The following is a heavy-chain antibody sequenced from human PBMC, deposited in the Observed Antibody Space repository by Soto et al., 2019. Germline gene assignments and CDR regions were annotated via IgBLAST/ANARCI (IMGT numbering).Heavy chain of an antibody. J-gene: IGHJ6*02. D-gene: IGHD6-19*01. CDR1: GFTFSSYA. V-gene: IGHV3-23*01. Sequence: PGGSLRLSCAASGFTFSSYAMSWVRQAPGKGLEWVSAISGSGGSTYYADSVKGRFTISRDNSKTMLYLQMNSLRAEDTAVYYCAKRRTPYTSGCNYGMDVWGQGTTVTVSS. CDR2: ISGSGGST. CDR3: AKRRTPYTSGCNYGMDV.